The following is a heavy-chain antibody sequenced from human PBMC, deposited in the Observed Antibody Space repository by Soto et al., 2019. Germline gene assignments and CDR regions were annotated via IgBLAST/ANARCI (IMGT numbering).Heavy chain of an antibody. J-gene: IGHJ5*02. D-gene: IGHD3-3*01. CDR3: ARGYEIRFLEWSHRKGWFDP. CDR2: IYYSGST. Sequence: PSETLSLTCTVSGGSISSSSYYWGGIRQPPGKGQDWIGSIYYSGSTYYNPSLKSRVTISVDTSKNQFSLKLSSVTAADTAVYYCARGYEIRFLEWSHRKGWFDPWGQGTLVTVSS. CDR1: GGSISSSSYY. V-gene: IGHV4-39*01.